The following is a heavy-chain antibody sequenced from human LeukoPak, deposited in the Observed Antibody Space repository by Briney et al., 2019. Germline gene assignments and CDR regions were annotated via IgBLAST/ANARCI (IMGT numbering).Heavy chain of an antibody. V-gene: IGHV3-21*01. CDR2: ITSSGDYI. CDR3: ARADRDGNKRFLD. D-gene: IGHD5-24*01. CDR1: GFSFGVYS. Sequence: PGGSLRLSCAVSGFSFGVYSMNWVRQAPGKGLEWVSSITSSGDYIQYADSVKGRFTISRDNAKNSLSLQMNSLRAEDTAVYYCARADRDGNKRFLDWGQGTLVTVSS. J-gene: IGHJ4*02.